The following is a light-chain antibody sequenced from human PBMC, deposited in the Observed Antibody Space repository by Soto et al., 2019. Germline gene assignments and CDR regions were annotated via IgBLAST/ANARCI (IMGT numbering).Light chain of an antibody. CDR3: HQYGGSPPYT. J-gene: IGKJ2*01. Sequence: EIVLTQSPGTLSLSPGERATLSCRVSQSVSSSYLAWYQQKPGQAPRLLIYGASSRATGIPDRFSGSGSGTDFTLTISRLEPEDFAVYYCHQYGGSPPYTFGHGTKLEIK. CDR1: QSVSSSY. V-gene: IGKV3-20*01. CDR2: GAS.